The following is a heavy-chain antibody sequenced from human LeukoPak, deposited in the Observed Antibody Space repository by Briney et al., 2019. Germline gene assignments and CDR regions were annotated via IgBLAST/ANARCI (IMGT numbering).Heavy chain of an antibody. V-gene: IGHV3-23*01. D-gene: IGHD2-15*01. Sequence: GGSLRLSCAASGFSFNIFPFHWVRQAPGKGLEWVSAISGPGGSTYYAGSVKGRFTISRDNSKNTLYLQMNSLRGEDTAVYYCARGRYCNGGSCYFDSWGQGTLVTVSS. CDR3: ARGRYCNGGSCYFDS. CDR2: ISGPGGST. J-gene: IGHJ4*02. CDR1: GFSFNIFP.